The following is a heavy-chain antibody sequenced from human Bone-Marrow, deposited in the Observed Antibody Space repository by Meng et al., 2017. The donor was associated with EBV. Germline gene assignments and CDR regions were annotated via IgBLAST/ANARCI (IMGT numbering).Heavy chain of an antibody. D-gene: IGHD1-26*01. J-gene: IGHJ5*02. CDR2: IIPIFGTA. V-gene: IGHV1-69*01. CDR1: GGTFSSYA. Sequence: VQLVQAGAEVTKPRSSVKVSCKAFGGTFSSYASSWVRQAPGQGLEWMGGIIPIFGTANYAQKFQGRVTITADESTSTAYMELSSLRSEDTAVYYCARDCSGSYNNWFDPWGQGTLVTVSS. CDR3: ARDCSGSYNNWFDP.